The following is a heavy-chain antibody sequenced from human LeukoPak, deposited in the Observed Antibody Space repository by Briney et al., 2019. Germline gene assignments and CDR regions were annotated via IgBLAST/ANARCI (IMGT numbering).Heavy chain of an antibody. CDR3: ARSPRAYYYGMDV. J-gene: IGHJ6*02. CDR1: GGSISSSSNY. CDR2: IYYSGST. V-gene: IGHV4-39*01. Sequence: SETLSLTCTVSGGSISSSSNYWGWIRQPPGKGLEWIGSIYYSGSTHYNPSLKSRVTISVDTSKNQFSLKLSSVTAADTAVYYCARSPRAYYYGMDVWGQGTTVTVSS.